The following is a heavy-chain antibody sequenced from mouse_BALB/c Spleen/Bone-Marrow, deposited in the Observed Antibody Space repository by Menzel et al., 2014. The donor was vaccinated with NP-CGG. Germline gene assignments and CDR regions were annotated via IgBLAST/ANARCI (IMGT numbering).Heavy chain of an antibody. D-gene: IGHD2-14*01. CDR2: IDLANGNT. V-gene: IGHV14-3*02. CDR1: GFNIKDTY. Sequence: EVQLQESGAELVKPGASVKLSCTASGFNIKDTYMHWVKQRPEQGLEWIGRIDLANGNTKYDPKFQGKATITADTSSNTVYMQLSSLTSEDSAVYFCARYDVPAWFAYWGQGTLVTVSA. J-gene: IGHJ3*01. CDR3: ARYDVPAWFAY.